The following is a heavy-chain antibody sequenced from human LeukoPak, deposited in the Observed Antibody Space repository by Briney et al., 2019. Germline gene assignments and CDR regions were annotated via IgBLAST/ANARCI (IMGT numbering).Heavy chain of an antibody. CDR3: AGSAGRSDAFDI. Sequence: SETLSLTCTVSGGSISSSSYYWGWIRQPPGKGLEWIGSIYYSGSTYYNPSLKSRVTISVDTSKNQFSLQLNSVTPEDTAVYYCAGSAGRSDAFDIWGQGSMVTVSS. J-gene: IGHJ3*02. V-gene: IGHV4-39*07. CDR1: GGSISSSSYY. CDR2: IYYSGST. D-gene: IGHD3-10*01.